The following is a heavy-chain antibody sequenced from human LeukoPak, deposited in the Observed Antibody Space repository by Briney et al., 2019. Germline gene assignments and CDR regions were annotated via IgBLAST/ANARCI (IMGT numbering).Heavy chain of an antibody. D-gene: IGHD2-21*02. V-gene: IGHV3-23*01. CDR3: AKVEVTAIPPYYYYYGMDV. J-gene: IGHJ6*02. CDR1: GFTFSSYA. Sequence: GGSLRLSCAASGFTFSSYAMSWVRQAPGKGLEWVSAISGSGGSTYYADPVKGRFTISRDNSKNTLYLQMNSLRAEDTAVYYCAKVEVTAIPPYYYYYGMDVWGQGTTVTVSS. CDR2: ISGSGGST.